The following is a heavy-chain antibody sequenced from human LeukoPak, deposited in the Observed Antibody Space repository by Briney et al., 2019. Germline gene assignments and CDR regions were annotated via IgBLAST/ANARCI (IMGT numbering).Heavy chain of an antibody. D-gene: IGHD5-18*01. CDR1: GFTFSSYS. CDR2: ISSSSSTI. V-gene: IGHV3-48*02. Sequence: GGSLRLSCAASGFTFSSYSMNWVRQAPGKGLEGVSYISSSSSTIYFADSVKGRFTISRDNAKNSLFLQMNSLRDEDTAVYYCAREVVDTAMALWVGGQGTLVTVSS. J-gene: IGHJ4*02. CDR3: AREVVDTAMALWV.